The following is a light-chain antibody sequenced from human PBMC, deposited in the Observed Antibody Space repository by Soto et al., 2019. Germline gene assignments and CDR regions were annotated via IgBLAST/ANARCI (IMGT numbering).Light chain of an antibody. CDR2: DVS. CDR3: GSYTSSSPYV. V-gene: IGLV2-14*03. Sequence: QSALTQPASVSGSPGQSITISCTGTSSDVGGYNYVSWYQQHPGRAPKLMIYDVSNRPSGVSNRFSGSKSGNTDSLTISGLQAEDEADYYCGSYTSSSPYVFGSGTKLTVL. CDR1: SSDVGGYNY. J-gene: IGLJ1*01.